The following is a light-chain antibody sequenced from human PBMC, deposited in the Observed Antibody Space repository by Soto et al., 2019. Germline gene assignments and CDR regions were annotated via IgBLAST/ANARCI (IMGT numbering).Light chain of an antibody. CDR2: EVS. CDR1: SSDVGGYKH. CDR3: SSYSRSTAYV. V-gene: IGLV2-14*01. Sequence: QSVLTQPASVSGSPGQSITISCTGTSSDVGGYKHVSWHQLHPGKAPKLIIYEVSNRPSGVSNRFSGSKSGNTASLTISGLQAEDEADYYCSSYSRSTAYVFGTGTKVTVL. J-gene: IGLJ1*01.